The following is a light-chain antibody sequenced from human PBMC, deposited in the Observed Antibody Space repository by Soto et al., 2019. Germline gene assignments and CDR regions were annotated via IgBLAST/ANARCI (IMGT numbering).Light chain of an antibody. J-gene: IGKJ1*01. V-gene: IGKV3-20*01. CDR1: QSVSSSS. CDR3: QQYGSSSWT. Sequence: EIVLTQSPGTLSLSPGERATLSCSASQSVSSSSLAWYQQKPGQAPRLLIYGASTRASGIPDRFSGSGSGTDFTLTISRLEPEDFAVYYCQQYGSSSWTLGQGTKVDIK. CDR2: GAS.